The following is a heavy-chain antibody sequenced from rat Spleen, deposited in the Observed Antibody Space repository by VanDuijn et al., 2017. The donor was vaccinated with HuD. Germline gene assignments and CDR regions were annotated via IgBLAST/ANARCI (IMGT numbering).Heavy chain of an antibody. Sequence: EVQLVESGGGLVQPGNSLKLSCAASGFTFSDYAMAWVRQSPKKGLEWVASISYDGTATYYRDSVKGRFTLSRDNAKSTLYLQMNSLRSEDTATYFCARLGGLRNWFAYWGQGTLVTVSS. J-gene: IGHJ3*01. CDR2: ISYDGTAT. V-gene: IGHV5-17*01. D-gene: IGHD4-3*01. CDR3: ARLGGLRNWFAY. CDR1: GFTFSDYA.